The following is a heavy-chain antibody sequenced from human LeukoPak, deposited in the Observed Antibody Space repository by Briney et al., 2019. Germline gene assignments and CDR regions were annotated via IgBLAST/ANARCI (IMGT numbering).Heavy chain of an antibody. CDR1: GFTFSSYG. J-gene: IGHJ4*02. Sequence: GGSLRLSCAASGFTFSSYGIHWVRQAPGKGLEWVAIVWYDGKNKFYGDSVKGRFTISRDNSKNTLYLQMNSLRAEDTAVYYCAKRGYSYGRHTAPFDYWGQGTLVTVSS. D-gene: IGHD5-18*01. CDR2: VWYDGKNK. V-gene: IGHV3-33*06. CDR3: AKRGYSYGRHTAPFDY.